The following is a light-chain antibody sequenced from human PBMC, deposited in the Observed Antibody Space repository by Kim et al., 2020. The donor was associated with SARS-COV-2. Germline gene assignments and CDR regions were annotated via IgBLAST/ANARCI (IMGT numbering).Light chain of an antibody. CDR2: DVS. J-gene: IGLJ3*02. Sequence: QSALTQPASVSGSPGQSITISCTGTSSDVGGYKYVSWYQQHPGKAPKLLIYDVSNRPSGVSNRFSGSKSGNTASLTISGLQAEDEADYYCKSYTSSSTWVFGGGTQLTVL. V-gene: IGLV2-14*03. CDR3: KSYTSSSTWV. CDR1: SSDVGGYKY.